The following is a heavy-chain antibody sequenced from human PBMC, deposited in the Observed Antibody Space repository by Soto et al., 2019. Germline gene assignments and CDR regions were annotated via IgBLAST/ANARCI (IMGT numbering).Heavy chain of an antibody. CDR1: GGTFSSYT. Sequence: QVQLVQSGAEVKKPGSSVKVSCKASGGTFSSYTISWVRQAPGQGLEWMGRIIPNLGIANYAKKFQGRVTNTADKSTSTAYMELSSLRSEDTAVYYCARERYCSSTICYGGGYNWFDPWGQGTLVTVSS. CDR3: ARERYCSSTICYGGGYNWFDP. J-gene: IGHJ5*02. D-gene: IGHD2-2*01. V-gene: IGHV1-69*08. CDR2: IIPNLGIA.